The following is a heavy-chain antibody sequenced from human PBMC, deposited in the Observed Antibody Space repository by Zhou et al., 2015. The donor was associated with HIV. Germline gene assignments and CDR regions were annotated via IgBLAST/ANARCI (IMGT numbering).Heavy chain of an antibody. Sequence: QVQLVQSGAEVKKPGASVKVSCKASGYTLSDYALNWVRQAPGQGLEWVGWIHTKTGKPTYAQGFTGRFVFSLDTSVSTAYLQISSLTADDTAVYYCARDSRTKGEYFHHWGQGTLVTVSS. J-gene: IGHJ1*01. V-gene: IGHV7-4-1*02. CDR1: GYTLSDYA. CDR2: IHTKTGKP. CDR3: ARDSRTKGEYFHH.